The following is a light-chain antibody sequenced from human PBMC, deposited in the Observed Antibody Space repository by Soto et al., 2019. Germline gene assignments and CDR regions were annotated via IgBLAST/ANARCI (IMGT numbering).Light chain of an antibody. J-gene: IGLJ1*01. V-gene: IGLV2-14*01. Sequence: QAALNQPASLSGAPGQSVAISFPGANSEVCGYNYVSWYQQHPGKAPILVVYDVSNWSSGVFNRFSGSKSGNTASLTISGLQAEDEADYYCSSYTSSSTYVFGTGTKVTVL. CDR3: SSYTSSSTYV. CDR1: NSEVCGYNY. CDR2: DVS.